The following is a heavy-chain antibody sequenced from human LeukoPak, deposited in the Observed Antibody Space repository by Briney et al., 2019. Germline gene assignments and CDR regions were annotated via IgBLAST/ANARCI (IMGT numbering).Heavy chain of an antibody. CDR1: GGSISSSSYY. V-gene: IGHV4-39*07. J-gene: IGHJ6*03. CDR3: ARVSSSGWYGHYYYYMDV. Sequence: SETLSLTCTVSGGSISSSSYYWGWIRQPPGKGLEWIGSIYYSGSTYYNPSLKSRVTISVDTSKNQFSLKLSSVTAADTAVYYCARVSSSGWYGHYYYYMDVWGKGTTVTVSS. D-gene: IGHD6-19*01. CDR2: IYYSGST.